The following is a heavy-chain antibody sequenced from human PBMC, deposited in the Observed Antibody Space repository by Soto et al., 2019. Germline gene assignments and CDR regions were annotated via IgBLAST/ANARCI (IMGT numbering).Heavy chain of an antibody. J-gene: IGHJ4*02. CDR2: INWTGGST. V-gene: IGHV3-20*04. D-gene: IGHD1-26*01. CDR3: ARDDHEGILGANPFDY. Sequence: EVQLVESGGGVVRPGGSLRLSCAASGFTFDDYGMSWVRQAPGKGLEWVSGINWTGGSTGYADSVMGRFTISRDNAKNSLYLQMNSLRAEDTALYYCARDDHEGILGANPFDYWGQGTLVTVSS. CDR1: GFTFDDYG.